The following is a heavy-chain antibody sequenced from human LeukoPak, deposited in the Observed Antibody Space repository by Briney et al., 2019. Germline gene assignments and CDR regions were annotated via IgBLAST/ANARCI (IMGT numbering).Heavy chain of an antibody. D-gene: IGHD6-19*01. Sequence: GGSLRLSCAASGFTFSSYSMNWVRQAPGKGLEWVSSISSSSSYIYYADSVKGRFTISRDNAKNSLYLQMNGLRAEDTAVYYCARDTSSGWLDYWGQGTLVTVSS. CDR1: GFTFSSYS. CDR3: ARDTSSGWLDY. V-gene: IGHV3-21*01. J-gene: IGHJ4*02. CDR2: ISSSSSYI.